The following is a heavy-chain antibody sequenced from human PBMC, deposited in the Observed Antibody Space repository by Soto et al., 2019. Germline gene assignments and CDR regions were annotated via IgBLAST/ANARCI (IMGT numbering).Heavy chain of an antibody. CDR1: GFTFSSYA. D-gene: IGHD3-22*01. CDR2: ISGSGGST. V-gene: IGHV3-23*01. J-gene: IGHJ4*02. Sequence: PGGSLRLSCAASGFTFSSYAMSWVRQAPGKGLEWVSVISGSGGSTYYADSVKGRFTISRDNSKNTLYLQMNSLRAEDTAVYYSAKSDNSGVYRPSSSWGQGPLVPVSS. CDR3: AKSDNSGVYRPSSS.